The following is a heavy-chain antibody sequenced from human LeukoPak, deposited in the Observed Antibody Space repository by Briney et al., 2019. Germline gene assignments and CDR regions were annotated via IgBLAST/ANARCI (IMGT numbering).Heavy chain of an antibody. CDR1: GFTFSSYA. Sequence: GGSLRLSCVVSGFTFSSYAMHWVRQAPGKGLEYVSAISSNGGTTYYADSVKGRFTISRDISKYTLYLQMGSLRAEDMAVYYCARDRSGYYLDYWGQGTLVTVSS. D-gene: IGHD3-3*01. V-gene: IGHV3-64*02. CDR2: ISSNGGTT. CDR3: ARDRSGYYLDY. J-gene: IGHJ4*02.